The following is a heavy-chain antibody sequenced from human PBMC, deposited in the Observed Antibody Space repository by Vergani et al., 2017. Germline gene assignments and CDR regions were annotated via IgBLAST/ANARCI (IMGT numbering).Heavy chain of an antibody. CDR2: TRPHEDGA. V-gene: IGHV3-30*02. CDR1: GLTLSSYG. J-gene: IGHJ5*02. D-gene: IGHD1-7*01. CDR3: GKTQGTVVGTWWFDP. Sequence: QVQLVESGGGVVQPGGSMRLSCSASGLTLSSYGVHWVRQAPGRGLESVTFTRPHEDGAFYSASVRGRFTVPIDNSKNTLYLEMNRLNVDDTAIYYCGKTQGTVVGTWWFDPWGQGTPVTVSS.